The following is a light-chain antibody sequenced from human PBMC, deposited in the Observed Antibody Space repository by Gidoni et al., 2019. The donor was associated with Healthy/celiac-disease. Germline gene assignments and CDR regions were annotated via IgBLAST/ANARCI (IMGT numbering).Light chain of an antibody. CDR3: QQSYSTLFT. Sequence: DIQMTQSPSYLSASVGDRVTITCPASQSISSYLNWYQQKPGKAPKLLIYAASSLQSGVPSRFSGSGSGTDFTLTISSLQPEDFATYYCQQSYSTLFTFGPGTKVDIK. CDR1: QSISSY. V-gene: IGKV1-39*01. CDR2: AAS. J-gene: IGKJ3*01.